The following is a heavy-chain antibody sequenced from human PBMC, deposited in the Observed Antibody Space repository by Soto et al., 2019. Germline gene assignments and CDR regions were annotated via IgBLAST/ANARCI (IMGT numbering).Heavy chain of an antibody. Sequence: SETLSLTCAVYGGSFSGYYWSWIRQPPGKGLEWIGEINHSGSTNYNPSLKSRVTISVDTSKNQFSLKLSSVTAADTAVYYCASGTIFGVVTKISPHYYYYYGMDVWGQGTTVTVS. J-gene: IGHJ6*02. V-gene: IGHV4-34*01. CDR3: ASGTIFGVVTKISPHYYYYYGMDV. D-gene: IGHD3-3*01. CDR1: GGSFSGYY. CDR2: INHSGST.